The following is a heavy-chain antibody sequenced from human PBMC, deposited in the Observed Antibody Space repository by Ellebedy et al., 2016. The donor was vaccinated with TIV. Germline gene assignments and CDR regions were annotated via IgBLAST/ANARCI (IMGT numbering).Heavy chain of an antibody. Sequence: SETLSLXCTVSGGSVSSGSYYWSWIRQPPGKGLEWIGEINHSGSTNYNPSLKSRVTISVDTSKNQFSLKLSSVTAADTAVYYCARAVLRWAHFDYWGQGTLVTVSS. J-gene: IGHJ4*02. CDR1: GGSVSSGSYY. D-gene: IGHD1-26*01. CDR3: ARAVLRWAHFDY. CDR2: INHSGST. V-gene: IGHV4-61*01.